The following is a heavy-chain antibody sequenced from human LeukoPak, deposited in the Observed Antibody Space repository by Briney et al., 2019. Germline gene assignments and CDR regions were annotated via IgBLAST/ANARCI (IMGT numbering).Heavy chain of an antibody. Sequence: SEALSLTCAVSGGSINSDDWSWIRRPPGKGLEWIGHIHHSGRSNYNPSLVSRVTLSVDMSRNQFSLKLSSVTAADTAVYYCARHACSGGSCYFFDYWGQGTLVTVSS. J-gene: IGHJ4*02. V-gene: IGHV4-59*08. CDR1: GGSINSDD. CDR3: ARHACSGGSCYFFDY. CDR2: IHHSGRS. D-gene: IGHD2-15*01.